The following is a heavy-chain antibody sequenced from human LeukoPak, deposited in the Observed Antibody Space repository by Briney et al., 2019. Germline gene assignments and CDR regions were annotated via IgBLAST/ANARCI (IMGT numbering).Heavy chain of an antibody. CDR3: AARGDSSPFDY. Sequence: ASLTVSCTPSVFTFTISAVQWVRQSRGQPPEWIGWIVVGRGNTNYAQKFQERVTITRDMTKSTAYMELSSLRSEDTAVYCGAARGDSSPFDYWGQGTLVTVSS. D-gene: IGHD3-22*01. CDR2: IVVGRGNT. V-gene: IGHV1-58*01. J-gene: IGHJ4*02. CDR1: VFTFTISA.